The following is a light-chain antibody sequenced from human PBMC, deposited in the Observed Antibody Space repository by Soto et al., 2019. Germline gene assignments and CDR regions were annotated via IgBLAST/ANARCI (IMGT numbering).Light chain of an antibody. V-gene: IGKV1-12*01. Sequence: DIQMTQSPSSVSASVGDRVTITCRASQGISSSLAWYQQKPGKAPKLLIYSAYSLESGVPSRFSGSGSGTDFTLTIDSLQPEDFATYYCQQGNSFPWTFGQGTKVEIK. CDR2: SAY. CDR1: QGISSS. J-gene: IGKJ1*01. CDR3: QQGNSFPWT.